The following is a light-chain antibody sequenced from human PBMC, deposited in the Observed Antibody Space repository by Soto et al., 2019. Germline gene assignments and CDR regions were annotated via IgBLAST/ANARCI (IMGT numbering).Light chain of an antibody. CDR1: PSVSGW. J-gene: IGKJ1*01. V-gene: IGKV1-5*01. CDR2: DAS. CDR3: QKYNSAPWT. Sequence: FRMYQPLFALPAYVEDTVTVPCRARPSVSGWLAWYQQKPGEAPKLLIYDASALPRGVPSRFSGSGSGTDFTLTISSLQPEDVAAYYCQKYNSAPWTFGQRTNVDI.